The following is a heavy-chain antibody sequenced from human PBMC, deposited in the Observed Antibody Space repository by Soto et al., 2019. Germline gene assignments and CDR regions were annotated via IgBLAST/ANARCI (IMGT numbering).Heavy chain of an antibody. CDR3: AGVVWFRGMDV. J-gene: IGHJ6*02. CDR2: TYYRSKWIH. D-gene: IGHD3-16*01. Sequence: SQTLSLTCDISGDSVSSSSAAWNWIRQSPSRSLEWLGRTYYRSKWIHEYTVSMESRITINPDTSKNQFSLHIYSVTPEDTAVYYCAGVVWFRGMDVWGQGTPVNVSS. V-gene: IGHV6-1*01. CDR1: GDSVSSSSAA.